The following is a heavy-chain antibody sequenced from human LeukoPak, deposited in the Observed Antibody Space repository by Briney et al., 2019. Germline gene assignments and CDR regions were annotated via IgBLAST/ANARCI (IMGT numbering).Heavy chain of an antibody. CDR2: INPNSGGT. CDR1: GYTFTGYY. D-gene: IGHD2-2*01. Sequence: ASVKVSCKASGYTFTGYYMHWVRQAPGQGLEWMGWINPNSGGTNYAQKFQGRVTMTRDTSISTAYMELSRLRSDDTAVYYCAREGCSSTSCYFLVDPWGQGTLVTVSS. J-gene: IGHJ5*02. V-gene: IGHV1-2*02. CDR3: AREGCSSTSCYFLVDP.